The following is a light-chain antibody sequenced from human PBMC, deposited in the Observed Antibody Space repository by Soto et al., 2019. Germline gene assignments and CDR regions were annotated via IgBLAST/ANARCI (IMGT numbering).Light chain of an antibody. CDR1: QSVSSN. CDR3: QQYNNLPIT. Sequence: EIVMTQSPATLSVSPGERATLSCRASQSVSSNLAWYQQKPGQAPRLLLYGASTRATGIPARFSGSGSGTDFTLTISSLQSEDFAVYYCQQYNNLPITFGQGTRLEIK. V-gene: IGKV3-15*01. CDR2: GAS. J-gene: IGKJ5*01.